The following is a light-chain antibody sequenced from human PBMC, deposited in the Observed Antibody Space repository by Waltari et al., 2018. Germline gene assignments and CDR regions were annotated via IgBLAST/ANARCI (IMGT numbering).Light chain of an antibody. V-gene: IGLV1-40*01. CDR3: LSYDNRLTGWV. CDR2: ANN. CDR1: SSNIGAGSG. Sequence: QSVLSQPPSVSGAPGQRVTISCAGSSSNIGAGSGVHWYQHLPGTAPKRLIYANNNRPSGVPARFSGSKSGTSASLAITGLQAEDEADYYCLSYDNRLTGWVFGGGTKVTVL. J-gene: IGLJ3*02.